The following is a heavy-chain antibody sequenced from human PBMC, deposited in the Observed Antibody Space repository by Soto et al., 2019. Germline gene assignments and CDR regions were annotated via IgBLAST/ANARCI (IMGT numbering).Heavy chain of an antibody. CDR3: ARGCATMVRGVILHYYFDY. J-gene: IGHJ4*02. V-gene: IGHV4-34*01. CDR2: INHSGST. CDR1: GGSFSGYY. D-gene: IGHD3-10*01. Sequence: PSETLSLTCAVYGGSFSGYYWSWIRQPPGKGLEWIGEINHSGSTNYNPSLKSRVTISVDTSKNQFSLKLSSVTAADTAVYYCARGCATMVRGVILHYYFDYWGQGTLVTVSS.